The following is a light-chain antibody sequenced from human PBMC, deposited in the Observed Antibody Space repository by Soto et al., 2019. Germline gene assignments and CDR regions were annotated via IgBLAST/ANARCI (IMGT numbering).Light chain of an antibody. V-gene: IGKV1-5*03. Sequence: DIQMTQSPSTLSASVGDTVTITCRASQNINRWLAWYQQRPGKAPNLLIHKASSLEGGVPSRFSGSASGTEFTLNISSLQPDEYAAYFCLQYNVYPLTCGGGTKVEI. CDR3: LQYNVYPLT. CDR2: KAS. J-gene: IGKJ4*02. CDR1: QNINRW.